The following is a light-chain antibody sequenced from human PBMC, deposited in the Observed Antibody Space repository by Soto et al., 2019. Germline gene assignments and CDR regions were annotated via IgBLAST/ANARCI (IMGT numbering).Light chain of an antibody. CDR3: HQRSHWPLT. J-gene: IGKJ4*01. Sequence: EIVLTQSPVTLSLSPGERATLSCRASQSVFSSLAWYQQKPGQAPRLLIYDASTRATAIPARFRGSGSGTDFPLTISSLEPEDFAVYYCHQRSHWPLTFGGGTKVAIK. V-gene: IGKV3-11*01. CDR2: DAS. CDR1: QSVFSS.